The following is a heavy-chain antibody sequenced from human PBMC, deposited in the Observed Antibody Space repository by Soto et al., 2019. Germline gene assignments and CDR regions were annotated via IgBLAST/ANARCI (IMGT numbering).Heavy chain of an antibody. CDR1: RYTFSSYP. CDR2: ISGTSDMT. V-gene: IGHV3-23*01. CDR3: AKPDTLDFDWLPLANPFDY. Sequence: VTLRLSCFGSRYTFSSYPMNWAGQPPGKGLESVSDISGTSDMTYYASSVTGLFTISRDNSKNTLYLQMNSLTAEDTAVYYCAKPDTLDFDWLPLANPFDYCGQGTLVTVSS. J-gene: IGHJ4*02. D-gene: IGHD3-9*01.